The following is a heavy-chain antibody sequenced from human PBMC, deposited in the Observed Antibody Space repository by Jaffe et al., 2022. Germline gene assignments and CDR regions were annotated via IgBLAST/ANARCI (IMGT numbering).Heavy chain of an antibody. CDR1: GGSVSSGSYY. CDR2: IYYSGST. Sequence: QVQLQESGPGLVKPSETLSLTCTVSGGSVSSGSYYWSWIRQPPGKGLEWIGYIYYSGSTNYNPSLKSRVTISVDTSKNQFSLKLSSVTAADTAVYYCARLLVAAGMGDVYFQHWGQGTLVTVSS. V-gene: IGHV4-61*01. D-gene: IGHD5-12*01. J-gene: IGHJ1*01. CDR3: ARLLVAAGMGDVYFQH.